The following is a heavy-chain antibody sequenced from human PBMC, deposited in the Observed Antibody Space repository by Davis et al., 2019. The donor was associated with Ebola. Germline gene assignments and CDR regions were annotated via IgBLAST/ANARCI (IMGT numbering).Heavy chain of an antibody. J-gene: IGHJ4*02. CDR1: GFTVSSNY. Sequence: GESLKISCAASGFTVSSNYMSWVRQAPGKGLEWVSVIYSGGSTYYADSVKGRFTISRHNSKNTLYLQMNSLRAEDTAVYYCARVATMVRGVIITVGGFDYWGQGTLVTASS. CDR2: IYSGGST. CDR3: ARVATMVRGVIITVGGFDY. D-gene: IGHD3-10*01. V-gene: IGHV3-53*04.